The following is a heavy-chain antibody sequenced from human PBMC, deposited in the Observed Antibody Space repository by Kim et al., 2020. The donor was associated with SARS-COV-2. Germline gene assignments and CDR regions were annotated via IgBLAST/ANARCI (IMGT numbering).Heavy chain of an antibody. D-gene: IGHD2-2*01. J-gene: IGHJ5*02. CDR3: ARQGCSSTSCYPNWFDP. V-gene: IGHV5-51*01. Sequence: GESLKISCKGSGYSFTSYWIGWVRQMPGKGLEWMGIIYPGDSDTRYSPSFQGQVTISADKSISTAYLQWSSLKASDTAMYYCARQGCSSTSCYPNWFDPWGQGTLVTVSS. CDR2: IYPGDSDT. CDR1: GYSFTSYW.